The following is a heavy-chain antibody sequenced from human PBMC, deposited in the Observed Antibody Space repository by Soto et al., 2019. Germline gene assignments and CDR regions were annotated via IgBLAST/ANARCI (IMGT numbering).Heavy chain of an antibody. CDR3: ARDLGRYFDWLLFGWFDP. D-gene: IGHD3-9*01. CDR1: GFTFSSYS. CDR2: ISSSSSTI. V-gene: IGHV3-48*01. Sequence: GVSLRLSCAASGFTFSSYSMNWVRQAPGKGLEWVSYISSSSSTIYYADSVKGRFTISRDNAKNSLYLQMNSLRAEDTAVYYCARDLGRYFDWLLFGWFDPWGQGTLVNVSS. J-gene: IGHJ5*02.